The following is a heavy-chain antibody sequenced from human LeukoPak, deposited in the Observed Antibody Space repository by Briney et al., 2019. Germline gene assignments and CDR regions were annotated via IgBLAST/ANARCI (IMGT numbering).Heavy chain of an antibody. V-gene: IGHV3-23*01. D-gene: IGHD3-16*02. J-gene: IGHJ4*02. CDR1: GFTFSSYA. CDR3: AKITAANVWGTYRFDY. CDR2: IRGSGGST. Sequence: GGSLRLSCAASGFTFSSYAMSWVRQAPGKGLEWVSGIRGSGGSTYYADSVKGRFTISRDNSKNTLYLQMNSLRAEDTAVYYCAKITAANVWGTYRFDYWGQGTLVTVSS.